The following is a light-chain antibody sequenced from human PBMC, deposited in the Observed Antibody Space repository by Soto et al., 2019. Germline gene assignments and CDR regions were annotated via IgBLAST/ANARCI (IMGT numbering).Light chain of an antibody. CDR3: RCEYSSRSASV. J-gene: IGLJ3*02. Sequence: QSVLTQPPSVSGSPGQRVTISCTGSSSNIGATYHVPWYQQLPGTAPKLLIYGISNRPSGVPNRFSGSKSGTSASLAITGRQADDEAADYCRCEYSSRSASVFGGGTKLTVL. V-gene: IGLV1-40*01. CDR1: SSNIGATYH. CDR2: GIS.